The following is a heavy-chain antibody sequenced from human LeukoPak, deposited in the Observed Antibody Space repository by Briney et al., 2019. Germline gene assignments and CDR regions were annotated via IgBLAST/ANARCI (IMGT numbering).Heavy chain of an antibody. D-gene: IGHD3-10*01. Sequence: SVKVSCKASGGTFSSYAISWVRQAPGQGLEWMGGIIPIFGTANYAQKFQGRVTITGDESTSTAYMELSSLRSEDTAVYYCARGRPYYGSGSYYPGWWFDPWGQGTLVTVSS. V-gene: IGHV1-69*13. CDR2: IIPIFGTA. CDR1: GGTFSSYA. CDR3: ARGRPYYGSGSYYPGWWFDP. J-gene: IGHJ5*02.